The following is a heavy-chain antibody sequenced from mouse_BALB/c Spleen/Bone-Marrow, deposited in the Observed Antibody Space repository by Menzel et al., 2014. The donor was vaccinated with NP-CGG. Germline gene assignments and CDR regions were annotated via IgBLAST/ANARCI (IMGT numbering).Heavy chain of an antibody. J-gene: IGHJ2*01. D-gene: IGHD2-1*01. CDR1: GFTFSSYG. CDR2: INSNGGST. CDR3: ARGNYGNYVDYFDY. Sequence: EVQGVESGGGLVQPGESLKLSCAASGFTFSSYGMSWGRQTPDKRLELVASINSNGGSTYYPDSVKGRFTISRDNAKNTLSLQMSSLKSEDTAMYYCARGNYGNYVDYFDYWGQGTTLTVSS. V-gene: IGHV5-6-3*01.